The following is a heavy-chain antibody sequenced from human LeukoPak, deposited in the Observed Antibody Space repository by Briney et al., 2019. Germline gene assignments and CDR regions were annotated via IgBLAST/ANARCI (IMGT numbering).Heavy chain of an antibody. D-gene: IGHD6-19*01. Sequence: ASVKVSCKASGYTFTGYYMHWVRQAPGQGLEWMGWINPNSGGTNYAQKFQGRVTMTRDTSISTAYMELSRLRSDDTAVYYCARDGVAGTRYYFDHWGQGTLVTVSS. J-gene: IGHJ4*02. CDR3: ARDGVAGTRYYFDH. V-gene: IGHV1-2*02. CDR2: INPNSGGT. CDR1: GYTFTGYY.